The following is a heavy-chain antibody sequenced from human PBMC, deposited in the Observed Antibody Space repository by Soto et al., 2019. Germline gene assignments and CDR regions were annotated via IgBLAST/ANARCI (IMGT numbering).Heavy chain of an antibody. CDR3: XXXER. V-gene: IGHV3-7*01. D-gene: IGHD1-1*01. J-gene: IGHJ4*02. CDR1: GFTFSRYW. Sequence: EVQLVESGGGLVQPGGSLRLSCAASGFTFSRYWMSWVRQAPGKGLEWVANIKEDGSEKYYVDSVKGRFTISRDNAKXXXXXXXXXXXXXXXXXXXXXXXERWGQGTLVTVSS. CDR2: IKEDGSEK.